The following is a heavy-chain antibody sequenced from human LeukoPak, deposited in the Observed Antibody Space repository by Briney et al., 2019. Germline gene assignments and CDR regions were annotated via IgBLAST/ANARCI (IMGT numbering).Heavy chain of an antibody. Sequence: SETLSLTCAVYGGSFSGYDWSWIRQPPGKGLEWIGEINHSGSTNYNPSLKSRVTISVDTSKNQFSLKLSSVTAADTAVYYCARMVRYGSGSYPPAPFDYWGQGTLVTVSS. CDR3: ARMVRYGSGSYPPAPFDY. J-gene: IGHJ4*02. V-gene: IGHV4-34*01. CDR1: GGSFSGYD. D-gene: IGHD3-10*01. CDR2: INHSGST.